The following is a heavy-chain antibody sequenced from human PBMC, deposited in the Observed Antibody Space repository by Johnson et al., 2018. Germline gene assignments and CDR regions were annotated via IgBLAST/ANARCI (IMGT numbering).Heavy chain of an antibody. D-gene: IGHD4-17*01. CDR3: AVTTVTTRGYALDI. J-gene: IGHJ3*02. V-gene: IGHV3-9*01. CDR2: ISWNSGSI. Sequence: VQLVQSGGGLVQPGRSLRLSCAASGFTFDDYAMHWVRQAPGKGLEWVSGISWNSGSIGYADSVKGRFTISRDNAKNSLYLQMNSPGAEDTALYYCAVTTVTTRGYALDIWGQGTMVTVSS. CDR1: GFTFDDYA.